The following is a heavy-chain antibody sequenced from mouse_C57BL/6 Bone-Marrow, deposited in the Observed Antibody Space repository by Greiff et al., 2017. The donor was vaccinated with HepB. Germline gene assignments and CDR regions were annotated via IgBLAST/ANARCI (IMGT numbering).Heavy chain of an antibody. CDR3: ARDMRLRRRDWYFDV. CDR2: ISDGGSYT. Sequence: EVQRVESGGGLVKPGGSLKLSCAASGFTFSSYAMSWVRQTPEKRLEWVATISDGGSYTYYPDNVKGRFTISRDNAKNNLYLQMSHLKSEDTAMYYCARDMRLRRRDWYFDVWGTGTTVTVSS. J-gene: IGHJ1*03. CDR1: GFTFSSYA. D-gene: IGHD2-4*01. V-gene: IGHV5-4*01.